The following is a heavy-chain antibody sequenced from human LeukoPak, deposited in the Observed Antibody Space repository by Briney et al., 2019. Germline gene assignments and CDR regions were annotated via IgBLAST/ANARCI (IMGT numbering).Heavy chain of an antibody. CDR1: GFTFSSYW. D-gene: IGHD3-3*01. Sequence: GGSLRLSCAASGFTFSSYWMSWVRQAPGKGLEWVANIKQDGSEKYYVDSVKGRFTVSRDNAKNSLYLQMNSLRAEDTAVYYCAKLRFLEWLSFSEYWGQGTLVTVSS. CDR3: AKLRFLEWLSFSEY. CDR2: IKQDGSEK. J-gene: IGHJ4*02. V-gene: IGHV3-7*01.